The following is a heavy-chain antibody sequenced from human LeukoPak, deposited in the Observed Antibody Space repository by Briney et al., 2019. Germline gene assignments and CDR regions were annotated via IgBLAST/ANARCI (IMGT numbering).Heavy chain of an antibody. Sequence: AAVTVSCKASGYTFTSYGISWVRQAPGQGLEWMGWISAYNGNTNFAQKLQGRRTMTTDTSTSTAYMELRSLRSDDTAVYYCARDRGSTAMVTPYFDYWGQGTLVTVSS. V-gene: IGHV1-18*01. CDR2: ISAYNGNT. CDR3: ARDRGSTAMVTPYFDY. CDR1: GYTFTSYG. J-gene: IGHJ4*02. D-gene: IGHD5-18*01.